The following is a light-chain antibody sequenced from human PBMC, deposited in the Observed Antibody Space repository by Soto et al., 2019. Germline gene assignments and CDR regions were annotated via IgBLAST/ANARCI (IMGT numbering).Light chain of an antibody. V-gene: IGLV2-14*01. CDR2: GVS. CDR1: SSDVGDYNY. J-gene: IGLJ1*01. CDR3: NSYATSTTPYV. Sequence: QSVLTQPASVSGSPGQSITISCTGTSSDVGDYNYVSWYQQHPGEAPKLLIYGVSNRPSGVSNRFSGSKSGNTASLTISGLQAEDEADYFCNSYATSTTPYVFGTGTKVTVL.